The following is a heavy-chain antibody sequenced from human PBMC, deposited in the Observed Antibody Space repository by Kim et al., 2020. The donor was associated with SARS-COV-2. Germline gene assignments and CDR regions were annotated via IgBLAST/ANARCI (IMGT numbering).Heavy chain of an antibody. J-gene: IGHJ1*01. V-gene: IGHV3-33*01. CDR3: ARDILYDSSGYYYVYSPEYFQP. CDR1: GFTFSSYG. D-gene: IGHD3-22*01. CDR2: IWYDGSNK. Sequence: GGSLRLSCAASGFTFSSYGMHWVRQAPGKGLEWVAVIWYDGSNKYYADSVKGRFTISRDNSKNTLYLQMNSLRAEDTAVYYCARDILYDSSGYYYVYSPEYFQPCGPGTLVTVSS.